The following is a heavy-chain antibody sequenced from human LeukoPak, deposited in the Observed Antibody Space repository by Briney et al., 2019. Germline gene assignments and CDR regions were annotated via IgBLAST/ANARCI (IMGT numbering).Heavy chain of an antibody. CDR1: GFTFSSYA. Sequence: GGSLRLSCAASGFTFSSYAMSWVRQAPGKGLEWVSTLSGSGGSTYYADSVKGRFTISRDNSKNTLYLQMNSLRAEDTAVYYCAKESGYSYGYTYYYYGLDVWGQGTTVTVSS. V-gene: IGHV3-23*01. D-gene: IGHD5-18*01. CDR3: AKESGYSYGYTYYYYGLDV. CDR2: LSGSGGST. J-gene: IGHJ6*02.